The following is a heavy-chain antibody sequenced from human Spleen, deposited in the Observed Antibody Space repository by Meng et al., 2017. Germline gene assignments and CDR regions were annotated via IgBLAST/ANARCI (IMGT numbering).Heavy chain of an antibody. J-gene: IGHJ5*02. V-gene: IGHV3-7*01. Sequence: GGSLRLSCAASGFTFSIRWMTWVRQAPGKGLEWVASIKQDGSEKHYVDSVKGRFTISRDNAKNSLYLQMNSLRAEDTAVYYCARVGTVAGTAWGQGTLVTVSS. CDR2: IKQDGSEK. CDR3: ARVGTVAGTA. CDR1: GFTFSIRW. D-gene: IGHD6-19*01.